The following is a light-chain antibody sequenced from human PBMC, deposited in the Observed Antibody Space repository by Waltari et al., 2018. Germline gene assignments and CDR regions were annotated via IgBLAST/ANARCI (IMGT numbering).Light chain of an antibody. V-gene: IGLV2-23*01. CDR3: CSYAGSVV. CDR2: EGS. CDR1: SSAVGSYNL. J-gene: IGLJ2*01. Sequence: QSALTQPASVSGSPGQSITISCTGTSSAVGSYNLVSWYQQHPGKAPQLIIYEGSKRHSGVSNRFSGSKSGTTASLTIYGLQAEDEADYYCCSYAGSVVLGGGTKLTVL.